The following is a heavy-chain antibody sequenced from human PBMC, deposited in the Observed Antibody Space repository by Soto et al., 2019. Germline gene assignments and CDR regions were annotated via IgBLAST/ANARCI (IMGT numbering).Heavy chain of an antibody. CDR3: ARLYPPLRGSSWLDY. V-gene: IGHV4-34*01. Sequence: QVQLQQWGAGLLKPSETLSLTCAVYGGSFSGYYWSWIRQPPGKGLEWIGEINHSGSTNYNPSLKRRVSIAVDTCKNQFSLKLSSVTAADTAVYYCARLYPPLRGSSWLDYWGQGTLVTVSS. CDR2: INHSGST. J-gene: IGHJ4*02. CDR1: GGSFSGYY. D-gene: IGHD6-13*01.